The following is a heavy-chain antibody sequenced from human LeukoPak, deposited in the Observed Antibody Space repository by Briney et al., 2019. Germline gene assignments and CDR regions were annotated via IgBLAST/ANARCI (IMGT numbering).Heavy chain of an antibody. D-gene: IGHD1-26*01. J-gene: IGHJ4*02. CDR1: GFTFSAYE. V-gene: IGHV3-48*03. CDR3: ARDGWVDY. CDR2: ISSSSGSTI. Sequence: PGGSLRLSCAASGFTFSAYEMNWVRQAPGKGLEWVSYISSSSGSTIYYADSVKGRLTISRDNAKNSLSLQMNSLRAEDTAVYYCARDGWVDYWGQGTLVTVSS.